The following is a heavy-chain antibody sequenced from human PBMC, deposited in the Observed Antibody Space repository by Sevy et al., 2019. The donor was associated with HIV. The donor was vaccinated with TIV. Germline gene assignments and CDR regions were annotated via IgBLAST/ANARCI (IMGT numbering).Heavy chain of an antibody. Sequence: ASVKVSCKASGYIFTDYYMHWVRQAPGQGLEWLGWINPNSGDTNYAQKFQGRVTMTRDTSISTAYMELSRLRFDDTAVYYCARALDFDYSSSFFDYWGQGTLVTVSS. CDR2: INPNSGDT. J-gene: IGHJ4*02. V-gene: IGHV1-2*02. CDR3: ARALDFDYSSSFFDY. D-gene: IGHD6-6*01. CDR1: GYIFTDYY.